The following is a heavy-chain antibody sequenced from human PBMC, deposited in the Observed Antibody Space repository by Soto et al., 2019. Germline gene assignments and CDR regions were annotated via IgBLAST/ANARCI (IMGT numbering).Heavy chain of an antibody. J-gene: IGHJ4*02. Sequence: QVQLVESGGGVVQPGRSLRLSCAASGFTFSSYGMHWVRQAPGKGLEWVAVIWYDGSNKYYADSVKGRFTISRDNSKNTLYLQMNSLRAEDTAVYYCARGRDGGHYYFDSWGQGTLVTVSS. V-gene: IGHV3-33*01. CDR2: IWYDGSNK. CDR3: ARGRDGGHYYFDS. D-gene: IGHD2-21*02. CDR1: GFTFSSYG.